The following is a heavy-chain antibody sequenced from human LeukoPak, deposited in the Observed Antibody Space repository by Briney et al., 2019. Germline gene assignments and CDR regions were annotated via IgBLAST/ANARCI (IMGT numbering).Heavy chain of an antibody. J-gene: IGHJ6*02. CDR1: GYTFTSYG. CDR3: ARDLIVPAADYYYYGMDV. Sequence: ASVKVSCKASGYTFTSYGISWVRQAPGQGLEWMGWISAYNGNTNYAQKLQGRVTMTTDTSTSTVYMELSSLRSEDTAVYYCARDLIVPAADYYYYGMDVWGQGTTVTVSS. V-gene: IGHV1-18*01. D-gene: IGHD2-2*01. CDR2: ISAYNGNT.